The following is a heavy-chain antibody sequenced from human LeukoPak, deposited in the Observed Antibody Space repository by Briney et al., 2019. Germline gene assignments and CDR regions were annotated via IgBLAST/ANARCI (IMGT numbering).Heavy chain of an antibody. CDR1: GYTFTGYY. D-gene: IGHD3-10*01. CDR2: INPNSGGT. V-gene: IGHV1-2*02. J-gene: IGHJ5*02. CDR3: ATIITMVRGVIP. Sequence: ASVKVSCKASGYTFTGYYMHWVRQAPGQGLEWMGWINPNSGGTNYAQKFQGRVTMTRDTSISTAYMELSRLRSDDTAVYYCATIITMVRGVIPWGQGTLVTVSS.